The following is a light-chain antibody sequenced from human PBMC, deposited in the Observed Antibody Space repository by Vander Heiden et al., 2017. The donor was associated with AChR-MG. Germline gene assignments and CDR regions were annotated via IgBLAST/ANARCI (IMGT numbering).Light chain of an antibody. Sequence: QSVLTQPPSVSGAPGQRVTISCTGSSSNIGAGYDVHWYQHLPGTAPKLLIYANSNRPSGVPDRFSGSKSGTSASLAITGLQAEDEADYYCQSYDSSLSAPVVFGGGTKLTVL. V-gene: IGLV1-40*01. CDR1: SSNIGAGYD. J-gene: IGLJ2*01. CDR3: QSYDSSLSAPVV. CDR2: ANS.